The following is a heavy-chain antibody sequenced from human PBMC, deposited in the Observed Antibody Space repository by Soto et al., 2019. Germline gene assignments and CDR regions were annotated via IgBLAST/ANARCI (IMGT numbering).Heavy chain of an antibody. J-gene: IGHJ4*02. V-gene: IGHV4-4*02. CDR1: GGSISSSNW. CDR2: IYHSGST. CDR3: ARRYGGNLDD. D-gene: IGHD1-26*01. Sequence: SETLSLTCAVSGGSISSSNWWSWVRQPPGKGLEWIGDIYHSGSTYYNPSLKSRLIISVDTSKSQFSLKLSSVTAADTAVEYCARRYGGNLDDWGQGTLVTVSS.